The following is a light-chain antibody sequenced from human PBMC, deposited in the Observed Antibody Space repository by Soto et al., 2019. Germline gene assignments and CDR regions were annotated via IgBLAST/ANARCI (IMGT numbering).Light chain of an antibody. CDR2: KAS. CDR3: QQYSPYSART. Sequence: DIQMTQSPSTLSASVGDRVTVTCRASQNIGSWVAWYQQKPGKAPNPRIYKASTLENGVPSRFSGTGSGTEFTLIISSLQPDDFATNYCQQYSPYSARTFGQGTKVEVK. J-gene: IGKJ1*01. CDR1: QNIGSW. V-gene: IGKV1-5*03.